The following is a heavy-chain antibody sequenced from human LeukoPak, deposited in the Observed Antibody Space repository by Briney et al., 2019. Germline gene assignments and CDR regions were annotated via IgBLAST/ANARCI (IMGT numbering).Heavy chain of an antibody. Sequence: PSETLSLTCAVYGGSFSGYYWSWIRQPPGKGLEWIGEINHSGSTNHNPSLKSRVTISVDTSKNQFSLKLSAVTAADTAVYYCARVGYCSSTSCYVGDYWGQGTLVTVSS. D-gene: IGHD2-2*01. CDR2: INHSGST. CDR1: GGSFSGYY. V-gene: IGHV4-34*01. J-gene: IGHJ4*02. CDR3: ARVGYCSSTSCYVGDY.